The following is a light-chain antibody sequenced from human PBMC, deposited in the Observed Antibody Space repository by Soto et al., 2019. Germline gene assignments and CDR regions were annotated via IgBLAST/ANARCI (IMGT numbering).Light chain of an antibody. CDR1: QSVSSD. Sequence: EIVMTQSPATLSVSPGERATLSCRASQSVSSDLAWYHQKPGQAPRLLIHDASSRATGIPARFSGSGSETDFTLTISSLEPEDFAVYYCQQRSNWPPSITFGQGTRLEIK. CDR2: DAS. J-gene: IGKJ5*01. V-gene: IGKV3-11*01. CDR3: QQRSNWPPSIT.